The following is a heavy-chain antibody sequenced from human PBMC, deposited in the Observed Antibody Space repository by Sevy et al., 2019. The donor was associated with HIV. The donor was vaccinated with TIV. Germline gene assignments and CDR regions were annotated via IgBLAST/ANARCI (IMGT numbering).Heavy chain of an antibody. V-gene: IGHV3-15*01. CDR2: IKSKTDGGTT. Sequence: GGSLRLSCAASGFTFSNAWMSWVRQAPGKGLEWVGRIKSKTDGGTTDYAAPVKGRFTISRDDSKNTLYLQMNSLKTEDTAVYYCTTGYSSSWGSVYYYYGMDVWGQGTTVTVSS. J-gene: IGHJ6*02. CDR1: GFTFSNAW. D-gene: IGHD6-13*01. CDR3: TTGYSSSWGSVYYYYGMDV.